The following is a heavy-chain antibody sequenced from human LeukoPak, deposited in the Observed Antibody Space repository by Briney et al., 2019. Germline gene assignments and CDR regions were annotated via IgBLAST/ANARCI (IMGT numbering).Heavy chain of an antibody. Sequence: PSETLSLTCTVSGGSISSSSYYWGWIRQPPGKGLEWIGEINHSGSTNYNPSLKSRVTISVDTSKNQFSLKLSSVTAADTAVYYCARGPHYCNGGSCYPRWGQGTLVTVSS. D-gene: IGHD2-15*01. V-gene: IGHV4-39*07. CDR1: GGSISSSSYY. CDR3: ARGPHYCNGGSCYPR. CDR2: INHSGST. J-gene: IGHJ4*02.